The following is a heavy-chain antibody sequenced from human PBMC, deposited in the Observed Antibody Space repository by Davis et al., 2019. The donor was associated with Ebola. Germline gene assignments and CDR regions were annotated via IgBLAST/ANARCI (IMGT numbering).Heavy chain of an antibody. CDR3: ATNTIFGVVILTLNEYFQH. D-gene: IGHD3-3*01. V-gene: IGHV3-23*01. J-gene: IGHJ1*01. CDR2: ISGSGGST. CDR1: GFTFSSYA. Sequence: PGGSLRLSCAASGFTFSSYAMSWVRQAPGKGLEWVSAISGSGGSTYYADSVKGRFTISRDNSKNTLYLQMNSLRAEDTAVYYCATNTIFGVVILTLNEYFQHWGQGTLVTVSS.